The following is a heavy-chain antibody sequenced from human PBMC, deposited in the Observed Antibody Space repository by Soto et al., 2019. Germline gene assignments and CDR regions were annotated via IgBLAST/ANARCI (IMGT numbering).Heavy chain of an antibody. CDR3: ARGPSYYYESRDIDY. D-gene: IGHD3-22*01. CDR2: IIPIFGTA. J-gene: IGHJ4*02. Sequence: QVQLVQSGAEVKKPGSSVKVSCKASGGTFSSYAISWVRQAPGPGLEWMGGIIPIFGTANYAQKFQGRVTITADESTSTDYMELSSLRSEDTALYYFARGPSYYYESRDIDYWGQGTLVTVSS. V-gene: IGHV1-69*01. CDR1: GGTFSSYA.